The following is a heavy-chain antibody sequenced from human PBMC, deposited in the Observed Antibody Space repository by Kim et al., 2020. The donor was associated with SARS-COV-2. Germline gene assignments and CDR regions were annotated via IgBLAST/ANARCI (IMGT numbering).Heavy chain of an antibody. CDR1: GGSISSYY. CDR3: ARLFVTGQTTYDYYGMDV. J-gene: IGHJ6*02. Sequence: SETLSLTCTVSGGSISSYYWSWIRQPPGKGLEWIGYIYYSGSTNYNPSLKSRVTISVDTSKNQFSLKLSSVTAADTAVYYCARLFVTGQTTYDYYGMDVWGQGTTVTVSS. V-gene: IGHV4-59*13. D-gene: IGHD1-20*01. CDR2: IYYSGST.